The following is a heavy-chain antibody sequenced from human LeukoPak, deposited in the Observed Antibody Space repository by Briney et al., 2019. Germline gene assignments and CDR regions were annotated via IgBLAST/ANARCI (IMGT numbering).Heavy chain of an antibody. D-gene: IGHD5-24*01. Sequence: GGSLRLSCAASGFTFSSYAMSWVRQAPGKGLEWVSVIYSGGSTYYADSVKGRFTISRDNSKNTLYLQMNSLRAEDTAVYYCARGGRDGYNYFDYWGQGTLVTVSS. V-gene: IGHV3-53*01. CDR3: ARGGRDGYNYFDY. CDR1: GFTFSSYA. CDR2: IYSGGST. J-gene: IGHJ4*02.